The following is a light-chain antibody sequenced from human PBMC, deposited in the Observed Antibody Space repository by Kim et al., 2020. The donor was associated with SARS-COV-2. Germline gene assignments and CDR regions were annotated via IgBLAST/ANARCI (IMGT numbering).Light chain of an antibody. CDR1: QSISSS. CDR2: DAS. CDR3: QQRNNWPPKVT. V-gene: IGKV3-11*01. Sequence: PGAGATLAGRASQSISSSLAWYQQRPGQPPRLLIFDASIRASGIPARFSGSRSGTDFTLTISGLEPEDFAVYYCQQRNNWPPKVTFGGGTKVDIK. J-gene: IGKJ4*01.